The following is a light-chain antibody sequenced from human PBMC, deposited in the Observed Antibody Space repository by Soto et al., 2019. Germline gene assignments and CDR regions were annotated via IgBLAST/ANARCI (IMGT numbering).Light chain of an antibody. J-gene: IGLJ1*01. Sequence: QSVLTQPPSVSGAPGQRVTISCTGSSSNIGAGYDVHWYQQLPGTAPKLLIYGNSNRPSGVPDRFSGSKSGTSASLAITGLQAEDEADYYCAAWDDSLNGRCVVVTGTKVTVL. CDR2: GNS. V-gene: IGLV1-40*01. CDR3: AAWDDSLNGRCV. CDR1: SSNIGAGYD.